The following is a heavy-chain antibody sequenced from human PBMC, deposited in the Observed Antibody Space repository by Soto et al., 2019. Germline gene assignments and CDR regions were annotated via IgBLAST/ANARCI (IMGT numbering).Heavy chain of an antibody. J-gene: IGHJ4*02. Sequence: QVQLVQFGAEVKKPGSSVKVSCKASGGTFSSYAISWVRQAPGQGLEWMGGIIPIFGTANYAQKFQGRVTITADKSTSTAYMELSSLRSEDTAVYYCARVDYYDSSGYYGTCFDYWGQGTLVTVSS. V-gene: IGHV1-69*06. D-gene: IGHD3-22*01. CDR1: GGTFSSYA. CDR3: ARVDYYDSSGYYGTCFDY. CDR2: IIPIFGTA.